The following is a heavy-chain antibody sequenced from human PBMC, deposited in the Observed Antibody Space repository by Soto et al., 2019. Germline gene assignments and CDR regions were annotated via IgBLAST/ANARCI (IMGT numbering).Heavy chain of an antibody. CDR3: TSTYYYDFWSGYYTRDYYYYYMDV. Sequence: EVQLVESGGGLVQPGGSLKLSCAASGFTFSVSAMHWVRQASGKGLEWVGRIRSKANSYATAYAASVKGRFTISRDDSKNTAYLQMNSLKTEDTAVYYCTSTYYYDFWSGYYTRDYYYYYMDVWGKGTTVTVSS. J-gene: IGHJ6*03. CDR1: GFTFSVSA. V-gene: IGHV3-73*01. CDR2: IRSKANSYAT. D-gene: IGHD3-3*01.